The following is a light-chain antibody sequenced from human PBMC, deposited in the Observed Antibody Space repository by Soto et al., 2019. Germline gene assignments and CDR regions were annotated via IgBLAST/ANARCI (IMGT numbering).Light chain of an antibody. V-gene: IGKV1-39*01. CDR2: AAP. J-gene: IGKJ2*01. CDR3: QQTFSRPYT. Sequence: DIQMTQSPSSLSASVGDRVTITCRASQTVRNNLNWYQQKPGKAPELLIYAAPTLEPGVPSRFRGSGSGTDFTLTVSSLQPEDFATYHCQQTFSRPYTFGQGTKLQIK. CDR1: QTVRNN.